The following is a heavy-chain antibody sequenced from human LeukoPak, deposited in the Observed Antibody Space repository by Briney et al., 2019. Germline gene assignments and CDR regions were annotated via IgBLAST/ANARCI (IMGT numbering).Heavy chain of an antibody. J-gene: IGHJ4*02. V-gene: IGHV4-59*01. CDR2: IFYSGST. D-gene: IGHD2-15*01. CDR3: ARATLNCSGGSCYFHFDY. Sequence: ETQSLTCTVSGGSISTYYWNWIRQPPGKGLDLIGYIFYSGSTNYNPSHMSRVTIIVDTYRNQFSLKLSSVTAADTAVYYYARATLNCSGGSCYFHFDYWGQGTLVTVSS. CDR1: GGSISTYY.